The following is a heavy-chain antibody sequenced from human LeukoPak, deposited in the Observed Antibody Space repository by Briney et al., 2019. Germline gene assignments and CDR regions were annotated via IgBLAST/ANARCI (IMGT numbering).Heavy chain of an antibody. V-gene: IGHV4-34*01. Sequence: PSETLSLTCAFYGGSFSGYYWSGIRQPPGKGREWIGEINHSGSTNYNPSLKSRVTISVDTSRNQFSLKLNSVTAADTAVYYCARGQGPYCSSTSCYLGLRSYYYYGMDVWGQGTTVTVSS. D-gene: IGHD2-2*01. CDR1: GGSFSGYY. CDR2: INHSGST. CDR3: ARGQGPYCSSTSCYLGLRSYYYYGMDV. J-gene: IGHJ6*02.